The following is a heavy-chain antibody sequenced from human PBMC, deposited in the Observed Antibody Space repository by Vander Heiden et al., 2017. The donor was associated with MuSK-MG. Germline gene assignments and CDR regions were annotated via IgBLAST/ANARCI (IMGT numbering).Heavy chain of an antibody. D-gene: IGHD5-12*01. CDR3: ARPVRGGYDFSYFDY. Sequence: EVQLVRSGAEVKKPGESLKISCKGSGYSFTSYWIGWVRQMPGKGLEWMGIIYPVDSDTRYSPSFQGQVTISADKSISTAYLQWSSLKASDTAMYYCARPVRGGYDFSYFDYWGQGTLVTVSS. CDR1: GYSFTSYW. V-gene: IGHV5-51*01. CDR2: IYPVDSDT. J-gene: IGHJ4*02.